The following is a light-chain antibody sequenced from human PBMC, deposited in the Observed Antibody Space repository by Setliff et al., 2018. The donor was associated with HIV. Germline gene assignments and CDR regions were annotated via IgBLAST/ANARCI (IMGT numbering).Light chain of an antibody. CDR3: AAWDDSLGGVV. V-gene: IGLV1-47*01. J-gene: IGLJ2*01. CDR2: RND. CDR1: SSNIGSNF. Sequence: QSVLTQPPSASGTPGRRVTIYCSGRSSNIGSNFVYWYQQLPGTAPKLLMYRNDQRPSGVPDRFSGSKSGTSASLAISGLQSQDEADYYCAAWDDSLGGVVFGGGTKVTVL.